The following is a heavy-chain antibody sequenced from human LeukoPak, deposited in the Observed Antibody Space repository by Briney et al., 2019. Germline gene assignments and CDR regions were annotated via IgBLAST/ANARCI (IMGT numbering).Heavy chain of an antibody. CDR2: IYTSGST. D-gene: IGHD2-2*01. CDR1: GGSISSGSYY. Sequence: SETLSLTCTVSGGSISSGSYYWSWIRQPAGKGLEWIGRIYTSGSTNYNPSPKSRVTISVDTSKNQFSLKLSSVTAADTAVYYCAREGRLLGYCSSTSCYEDYWGQGTLVTVSS. J-gene: IGHJ4*02. CDR3: AREGRLLGYCSSTSCYEDY. V-gene: IGHV4-61*02.